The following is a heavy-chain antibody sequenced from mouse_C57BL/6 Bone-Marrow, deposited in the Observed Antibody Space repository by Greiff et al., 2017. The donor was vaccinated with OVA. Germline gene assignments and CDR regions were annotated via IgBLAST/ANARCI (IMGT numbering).Heavy chain of an antibody. Sequence: EVKLMESGGGLVQPGGSLKLSCAASGFTFSDYYMYWVRQTPEKRLEWVAYISNGGGSTYYPDTVKGRFTISRDNAKNTLYLQMSRLKSEDTAMYYCARRGGSSPFAYWGQGTQVTVSA. CDR2: ISNGGGST. V-gene: IGHV5-12*01. J-gene: IGHJ3*01. D-gene: IGHD1-1*01. CDR3: ARRGGSSPFAY. CDR1: GFTFSDYY.